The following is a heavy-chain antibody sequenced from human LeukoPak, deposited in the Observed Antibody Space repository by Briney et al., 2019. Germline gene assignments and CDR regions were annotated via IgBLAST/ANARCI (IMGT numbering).Heavy chain of an antibody. J-gene: IGHJ4*02. CDR2: IYRDGSTT. CDR3: AKDARITMIGVVRGARPYYFDY. V-gene: IGHV3-74*01. Sequence: GGSLRLSCAASGFGFSRYWMHWVRQAPGTGLKWVSRIYRDGSTTDYADSVKGRFTISRDNAKNSLYLQMNSLRAEDTAVYYCAKDARITMIGVVRGARPYYFDYWGQGTLVTVSS. CDR1: GFGFSRYW. D-gene: IGHD3-22*01.